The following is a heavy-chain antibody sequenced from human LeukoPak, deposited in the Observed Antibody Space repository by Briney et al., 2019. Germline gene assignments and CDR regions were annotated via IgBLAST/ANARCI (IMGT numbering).Heavy chain of an antibody. V-gene: IGHV1-2*02. CDR3: ARDQGTSGAAAGNYYYYYYGMDV. D-gene: IGHD6-13*01. CDR2: INPNSGGT. CDR1: GYTFTGYY. Sequence: ASVKVSCKASGYTFTGYYMHWVRQAPGQGLEWMGWINPNSGGTNYAQKFQGRVTMTRDTSISTAYMELSRLRSDDTAVYYCARDQGTSGAAAGNYYYYYYGMDVWGQGTTVTVSS. J-gene: IGHJ6*02.